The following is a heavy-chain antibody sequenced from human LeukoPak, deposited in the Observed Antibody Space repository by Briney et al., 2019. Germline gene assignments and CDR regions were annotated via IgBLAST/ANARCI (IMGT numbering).Heavy chain of an antibody. CDR3: TRLPINYYDSSGHDY. Sequence: PGGSLKLSCAASGFTFSGSAMHWVRQASGKGLEWVGRIRSKANSYATAYAASVKGRFTISRDDSKNTAYLQMNSLKTEDTAVYYCTRLPINYYDSSGHDYWGQGTLVTVSS. CDR1: GFTFSGSA. D-gene: IGHD3-22*01. J-gene: IGHJ4*02. V-gene: IGHV3-73*01. CDR2: IRSKANSYAT.